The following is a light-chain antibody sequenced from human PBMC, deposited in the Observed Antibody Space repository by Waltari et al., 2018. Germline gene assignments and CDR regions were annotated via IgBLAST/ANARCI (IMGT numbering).Light chain of an antibody. CDR2: EVS. CDR3: SSYAGSDIYV. Sequence: QSALSQPPSASGSPGQSVTISCTGTSSDVGSYNHVSWYQQHPGTAPKVMIYEVSNRPSGVPDRFSGSKSANTASLTVSGLQAEDEADYYCSSYAGSDIYVFGTGTKVTVL. CDR1: SSDVGSYNH. V-gene: IGLV2-8*01. J-gene: IGLJ1*01.